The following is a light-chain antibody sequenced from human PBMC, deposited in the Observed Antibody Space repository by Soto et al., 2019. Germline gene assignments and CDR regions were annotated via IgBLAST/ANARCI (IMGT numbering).Light chain of an antibody. CDR2: GAS. Sequence: EIVLTQSPASLSLSPGERATLSCRASQSVDSYLVWYQQKPGQAPRLLIFGASNRATGIPARFSGSGSGTHFTLTINSLEPDDFAVYYCQQRDSWPITFGQGTRLEI. J-gene: IGKJ5*01. CDR1: QSVDSY. CDR3: QQRDSWPIT. V-gene: IGKV3-11*01.